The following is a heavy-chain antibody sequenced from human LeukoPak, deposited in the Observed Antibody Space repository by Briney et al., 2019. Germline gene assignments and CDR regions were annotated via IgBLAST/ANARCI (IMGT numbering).Heavy chain of an antibody. D-gene: IGHD2-15*01. J-gene: IGHJ4*02. V-gene: IGHV3-66*01. CDR3: TSWVAAIRDYFDY. Sequence: GGSVRLSCAASGFTVSSCYMSWVRLAPGKGLEWVSVIYSGGSTFYADSVKGRFTISRDDSKNTAYLQMNSLKTEDTAVYYCTSWVAAIRDYFDYWGQGTLVTVSS. CDR1: GFTVSSCY. CDR2: IYSGGST.